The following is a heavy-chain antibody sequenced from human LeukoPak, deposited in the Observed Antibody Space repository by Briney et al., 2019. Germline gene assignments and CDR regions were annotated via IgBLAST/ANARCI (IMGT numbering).Heavy chain of an antibody. D-gene: IGHD6-13*01. J-gene: IGHJ5*02. Sequence: SETLSLTCAVYGGSFRGYYWSWIRQPPGKGLEWIGEINHSGSTNYNPSLKSRVTISVDTSKNQCSLKLSSVTAADTAVCYCARDMTYSSSWYGEMVQGFDPWGQGTLVTVSS. V-gene: IGHV4-34*01. CDR2: INHSGST. CDR3: ARDMTYSSSWYGEMVQGFDP. CDR1: GGSFRGYY.